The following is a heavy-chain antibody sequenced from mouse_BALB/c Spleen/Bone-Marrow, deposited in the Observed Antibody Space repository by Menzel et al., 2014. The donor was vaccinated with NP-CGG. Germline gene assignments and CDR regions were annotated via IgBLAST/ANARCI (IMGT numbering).Heavy chain of an antibody. Sequence: QVQLQQSGAELVRPGSSVKISCKASGYAFSVYWMNWVKQRPGQGLEWIGQIYPRDGDTNYNGKFKGRATLTADKSSNTAYMQLSSLTSEDSAVYFCARGGISVDYWGQGTTLTVSS. V-gene: IGHV1-80*01. CDR2: IYPRDGDT. CDR3: ARGGISVDY. J-gene: IGHJ2*01. CDR1: GYAFSVYW.